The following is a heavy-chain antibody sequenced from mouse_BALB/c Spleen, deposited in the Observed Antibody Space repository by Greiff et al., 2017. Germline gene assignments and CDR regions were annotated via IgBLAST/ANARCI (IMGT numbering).Heavy chain of an antibody. CDR1: GYTFTSYW. CDR3: TRGYGYEGAWFAY. J-gene: IGHJ3*01. Sequence: VQLQQSGTVLARPGASVKMSCKASGYTFTSYWMHWVKQRPGQGLEWIGAIYPGNSDTSYNQKFKGKAKLTAVTSTSTAYMELSSLTNEDSAVYYCTRGYGYEGAWFAYWGQGTLVTVSA. CDR2: IYPGNSDT. D-gene: IGHD1-2*01. V-gene: IGHV1-5*01.